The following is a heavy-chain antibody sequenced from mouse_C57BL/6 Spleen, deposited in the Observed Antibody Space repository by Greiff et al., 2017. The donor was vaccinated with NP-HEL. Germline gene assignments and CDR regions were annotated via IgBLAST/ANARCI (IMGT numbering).Heavy chain of an antibody. J-gene: IGHJ3*01. CDR2: ISSGSSTI. D-gene: IGHD1-1*01. Sequence: EVQVVESGGGLVKPGGSLKLSCAASGFTFSDYGMHWVRQAPEKGLEWVAYISSGSSTIYYADTVKGRFTISRDNAKNTLFLQMTSLRSEDTAMYYCARPITTVVARGFAYWGQGTLVTVSA. CDR1: GFTFSDYG. CDR3: ARPITTVVARGFAY. V-gene: IGHV5-17*01.